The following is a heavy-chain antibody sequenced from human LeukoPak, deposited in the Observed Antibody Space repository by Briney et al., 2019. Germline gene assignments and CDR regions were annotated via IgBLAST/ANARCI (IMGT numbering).Heavy chain of an antibody. CDR2: INRSGGT. V-gene: IGHV4-34*01. CDR3: VRHRRIAAAGIRGYDY. D-gene: IGHD6-13*01. J-gene: IGHJ4*02. CDR1: GGSFSGFY. Sequence: SETLSLTCAVYGGSFSGFYWSWIRQPPGKGLEWIGDINRSGGTNYSPSLKSRVTISVDTSKNQFSLKLTSVTAADTAVYYCVRHRRIAAAGIRGYDYWGQGTLVTVSS.